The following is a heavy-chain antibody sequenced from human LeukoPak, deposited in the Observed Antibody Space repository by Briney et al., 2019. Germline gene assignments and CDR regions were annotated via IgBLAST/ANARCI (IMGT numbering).Heavy chain of an antibody. Sequence: GGSLRLSCAASGFTFSNYHMNWVRQGPGKGLEWVSSISSSRSYIYYADSVKGRFTISRDNAKNSLYLQMNRLRAEDTAVYYCARRATTERGHSYGLESWGQGTLVTVSS. D-gene: IGHD5-18*01. CDR1: GFTFSNYH. CDR3: ARRATTERGHSYGLES. CDR2: ISSSRSYI. V-gene: IGHV3-21*01. J-gene: IGHJ4*02.